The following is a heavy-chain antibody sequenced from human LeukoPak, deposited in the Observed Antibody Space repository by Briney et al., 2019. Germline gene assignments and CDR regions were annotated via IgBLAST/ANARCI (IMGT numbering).Heavy chain of an antibody. Sequence: PGGSLRLSCAASIFTFSSYAMSWVRQAPVKELEWVSAISGSGGSTYYADSVKGRFTISRDNSKNTLYLQMNSLRAEDTAVYYCAKGHDYILRLFDYWGQGTLVTVSS. V-gene: IGHV3-23*01. CDR3: AKGHDYILRLFDY. CDR2: ISGSGGST. D-gene: IGHD3-9*01. CDR1: IFTFSSYA. J-gene: IGHJ4*02.